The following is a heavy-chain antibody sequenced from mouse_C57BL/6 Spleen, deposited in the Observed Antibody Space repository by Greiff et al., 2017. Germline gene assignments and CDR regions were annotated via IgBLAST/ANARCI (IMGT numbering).Heavy chain of an antibody. Sequence: QVQLQQSGAELARPGASVKLSCKASGYTFTSYGISWVKQRTGQGLEWIGEIYPRSGNTYYNEKFKGKATLTADKSSSTAYIELRSLTSEDSAVYFCARNGAQATPYYAMDYWGQGTSVTVSS. CDR2: IYPRSGNT. J-gene: IGHJ4*01. CDR3: ARNGAQATPYYAMDY. D-gene: IGHD3-2*02. V-gene: IGHV1-81*01. CDR1: GYTFTSYG.